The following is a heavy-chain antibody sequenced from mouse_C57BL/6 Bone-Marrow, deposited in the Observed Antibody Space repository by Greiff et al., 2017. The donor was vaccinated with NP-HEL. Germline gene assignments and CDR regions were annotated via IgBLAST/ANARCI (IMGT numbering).Heavy chain of an antibody. V-gene: IGHV1-69*01. D-gene: IGHD2-5*01. CDR2: IDPSDSST. CDR3: ARGGDYSNYVAY. J-gene: IGHJ3*01. CDR1: GYTFTSYW. Sequence: QVQLQQPGAELVMPGASVKLSCKASGYTFTSYWMHWVKQRPGQGLEWIGEIDPSDSSTNYNQKFKGKSTLTVDKSSSTAYMQLSSLTSEDSAVYYCARGGDYSNYVAYWGQGTLVTVSA.